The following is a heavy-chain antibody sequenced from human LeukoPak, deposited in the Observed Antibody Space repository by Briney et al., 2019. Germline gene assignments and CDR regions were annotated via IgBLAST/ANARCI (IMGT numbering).Heavy chain of an antibody. CDR1: GFTFSRYG. CDR3: ATNEGELLKS. J-gene: IGHJ5*02. V-gene: IGHV3-7*01. Sequence: GSLRLSCAASGFTFSRYGMHWVRQAPGKGLEWVANINEDGNDKYYGDSVKGRFTMSRDNAKNSLYLQMSSLRAEDTAVYYCATNEGELLKSWGQGTLVTVSS. CDR2: INEDGNDK. D-gene: IGHD3-10*01.